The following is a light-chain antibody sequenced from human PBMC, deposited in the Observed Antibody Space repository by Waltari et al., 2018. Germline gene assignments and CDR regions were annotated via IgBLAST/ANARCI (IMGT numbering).Light chain of an antibody. CDR2: VNSDGSH. CDR1: SGHRSYA. CDR3: QTWGTGIQV. J-gene: IGLJ3*02. V-gene: IGLV4-69*01. Sequence: QLVMTQSPSASAYLGASVNLTCTLSSGHRSYAIAWHQQQPEKGPRFLMKVNSDGSHTKGDGIPDRFSGSSSGAERYLTISGLQSEDEADYYCQTWGTGIQVFGGGTKLSV.